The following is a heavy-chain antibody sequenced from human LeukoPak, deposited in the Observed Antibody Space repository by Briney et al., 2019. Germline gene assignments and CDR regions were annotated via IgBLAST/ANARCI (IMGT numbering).Heavy chain of an antibody. V-gene: IGHV4-34*01. CDR2: INHSGST. CDR1: GGSFSGYY. D-gene: IGHD3-3*01. J-gene: IGHJ4*02. CDR3: ARVFWSGPIDY. Sequence: SETLSLTCAVYGGSFSGYYWSGIRQPPGKGLEWIGEINHSGSTNYNPSLKSRVTISVDTSKNQFSLKLSSVTAADTAVYYCARVFWSGPIDYWGQGTLVTVSS.